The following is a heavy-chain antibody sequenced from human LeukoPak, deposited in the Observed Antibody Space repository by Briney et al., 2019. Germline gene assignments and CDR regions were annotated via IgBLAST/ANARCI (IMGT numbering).Heavy chain of an antibody. D-gene: IGHD3-3*01. J-gene: IGHJ4*02. V-gene: IGHV4-39*01. CDR2: IYYSGGT. CDR3: ARHLGFLEWPYFDY. Sequence: PGGSLRLSCAASGFPFSSYSMNWVRQAPGKGLEWIGSIYYSGGTYYNPSLKSRVTISVDTSKNQFSLKLSSVTAADTAVYYCARHLGFLEWPYFDYWGQGTLVTVSS. CDR1: GFPFSSYSMN.